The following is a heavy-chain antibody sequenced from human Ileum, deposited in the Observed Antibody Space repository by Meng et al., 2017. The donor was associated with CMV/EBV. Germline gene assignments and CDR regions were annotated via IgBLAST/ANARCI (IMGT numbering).Heavy chain of an antibody. D-gene: IGHD6-13*01. CDR1: GGPISSPPYF. CDR2: ISYSGNT. J-gene: IGHJ4*02. Sequence: LTLQGAVTGPVTPSETLSLTCTVSGGPISSPPYFWGWIRQPPGKGLEWIATISYSGNTYYNPSLKSPVTISLDTSKNQFSLKLTSVTAADTAVYYCAREPPSGQQLDWGQGTLVTVSS. V-gene: IGHV4-39*07. CDR3: AREPPSGQQLD.